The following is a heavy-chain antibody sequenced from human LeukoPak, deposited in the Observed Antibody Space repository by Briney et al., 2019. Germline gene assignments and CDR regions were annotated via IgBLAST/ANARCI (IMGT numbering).Heavy chain of an antibody. CDR1: GFTFSNAW. CDR3: TTDPITMIVLAHDDAFDI. V-gene: IGHV3-15*01. J-gene: IGHJ3*02. CDR2: IKSKTDGGTT. Sequence: PGGSLRLSCAASGFTFSNAWMSWVRQAPGKGLEWVGRIKSKTDGGTTDYAAPVKGRFTISRDDSKNTLYLQMNSLKTEDTAAYYCTTDPITMIVLAHDDAFDIWGQGTMVTVSS. D-gene: IGHD3-22*01.